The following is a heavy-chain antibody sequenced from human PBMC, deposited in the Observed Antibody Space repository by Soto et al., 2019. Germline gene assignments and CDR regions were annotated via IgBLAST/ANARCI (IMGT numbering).Heavy chain of an antibody. CDR2: VKTKAEGATT. V-gene: IGHV3-15*07. D-gene: IGHD1-20*01. CDR1: GFPFTTVW. Sequence: EVQLVESGGGLVKPGESLRLSCVASGFPFTTVWMNWVRQAPGKGPEWLGRVKTKAEGATTDYAAPAKGRFTILRDDSINRVYLKMTSRRTEDAPVYYCPPRIRPPNDTWGQGTLVTVS. CDR3: PPRIRPPNDT. J-gene: IGHJ5*02.